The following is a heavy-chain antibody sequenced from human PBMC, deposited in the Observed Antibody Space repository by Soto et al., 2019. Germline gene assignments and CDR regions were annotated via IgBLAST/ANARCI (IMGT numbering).Heavy chain of an antibody. CDR3: STGRAGCNPDAFDI. CDR2: IYYSGST. Sequence: QVQLQESGPGLVKPSETLSLTCTVSGGSISSYYWSWIRQPPGKGLEWIGYIYYSGSTNYNPSLRSRYTLSVDTSKDQVPRRLSPVPAADTAVYYCSTGRAGCNPDAFDIWGQGTLVTVSS. J-gene: IGHJ3*02. V-gene: IGHV4-59*01. CDR1: GGSISSYY. D-gene: IGHD6-13*01.